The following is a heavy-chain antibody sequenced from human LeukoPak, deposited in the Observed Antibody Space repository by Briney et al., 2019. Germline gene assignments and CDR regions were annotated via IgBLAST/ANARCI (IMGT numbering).Heavy chain of an antibody. CDR1: GGSISSGDYY. J-gene: IGHJ4*02. D-gene: IGHD2-21*02. CDR2: IYSSEIT. CDR3: ARNNFGDFLELAY. Sequence: PSETLSLTCTVSGGSISSGDYYWSWIRQLPGKGLEWIGYIYSSEITHYNPSVKSRLTISVDTSKNQFSLDLSSVTAADTAVYFCARNNFGDFLELAYWGQGTLVTVSS. V-gene: IGHV4-31*03.